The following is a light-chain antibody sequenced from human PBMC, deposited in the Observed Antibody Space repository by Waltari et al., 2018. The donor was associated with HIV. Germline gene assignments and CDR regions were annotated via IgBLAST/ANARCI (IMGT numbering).Light chain of an antibody. V-gene: IGKV1-5*03. Sequence: DIQMTQSPSTLSASIGDRVTLTCRASQSISVWLAWYHQKPGKAPKLLIYEASNLESGVPSRFSGTGSGTEFTLTISSLQPDDSATFYCQQYDSFPWTFGQGTKVGIK. CDR2: EAS. CDR3: QQYDSFPWT. CDR1: QSISVW. J-gene: IGKJ1*01.